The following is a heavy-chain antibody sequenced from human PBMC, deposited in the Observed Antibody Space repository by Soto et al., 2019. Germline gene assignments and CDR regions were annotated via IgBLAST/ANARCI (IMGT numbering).Heavy chain of an antibody. D-gene: IGHD3-22*01. Sequence: SKTLSLTCTVSGGSISSYYWSWIRQPPGNGLEWIGYIYYSGSTNYNPSLKSRVTISVDTSKNQFSLKLSSVTAADTAVYYCASSSSGYYGGVLFDYWGQGTLVTVSS. CDR3: ASSSSGYYGGVLFDY. J-gene: IGHJ4*02. V-gene: IGHV4-59*01. CDR2: IYYSGST. CDR1: GGSISSYY.